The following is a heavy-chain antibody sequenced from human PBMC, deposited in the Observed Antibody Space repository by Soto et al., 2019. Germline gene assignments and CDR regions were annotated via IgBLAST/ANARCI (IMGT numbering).Heavy chain of an antibody. Sequence: EVQLVESGGGLVQPGGSLRLSCAASGFDFSNSWIHWVRQGPGKGLVWVSHINSDGSGTTYADSVKGRFTISRDNAKNTVYLQMNSLRAEDTALYYCAKDTAYDMEVWGQGPAVTVSS. CDR2: INSDGSGT. V-gene: IGHV3-74*01. D-gene: IGHD2-15*01. CDR1: GFDFSNSW. CDR3: AKDTAYDMEV. J-gene: IGHJ6*02.